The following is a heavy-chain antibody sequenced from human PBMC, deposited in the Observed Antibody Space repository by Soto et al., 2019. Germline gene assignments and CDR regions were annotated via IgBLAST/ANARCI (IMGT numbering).Heavy chain of an antibody. J-gene: IGHJ6*02. CDR1: GFTFSSYD. Sequence: GESLKISCAASGFTFSSYDMHWVRQATGKGLEWVSAIGTAGDTYYPGSVKGRFTISRENAKNSLYLQMNSLRAEDTAVYYCARDLRSYYYYGMDVWGQGTTVTVSS. CDR3: ARDLRSYYYYGMDV. V-gene: IGHV3-13*01. CDR2: IGTAGDT.